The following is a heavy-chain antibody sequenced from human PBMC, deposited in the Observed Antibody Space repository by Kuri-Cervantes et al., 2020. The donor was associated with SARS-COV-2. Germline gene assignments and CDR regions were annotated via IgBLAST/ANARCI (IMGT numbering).Heavy chain of an antibody. D-gene: IGHD2-2*02. J-gene: IGHJ4*02. CDR1: GFTFRNYA. CDR3: AKVDQLLYDY. V-gene: IGHV3-23*01. Sequence: GESLKISCAASGFTFRNYAMSWVRQAPGKGLEYVSSISAGGDGAYYVDSVKGRFTISRDNSKNTVYLQMNSLRVEDTAIYYCAKVDQLLYDYWGQGTLVTVSS. CDR2: ISAGGDGA.